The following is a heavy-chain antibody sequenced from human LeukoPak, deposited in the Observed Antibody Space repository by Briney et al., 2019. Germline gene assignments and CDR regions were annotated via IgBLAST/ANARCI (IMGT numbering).Heavy chain of an antibody. Sequence: SETLSLTCTVSGGSISSYYWSWIRQPAGKGLEWIGRIYTSGSTNYNPSLKSRVTMSVDTSKDQFSPKLSSVTAADTAVYYCAREVLLAAAGRWFDPWGQGTLVTVSS. CDR2: IYTSGST. CDR1: GGSISSYY. V-gene: IGHV4-4*07. D-gene: IGHD6-13*01. J-gene: IGHJ5*02. CDR3: AREVLLAAAGRWFDP.